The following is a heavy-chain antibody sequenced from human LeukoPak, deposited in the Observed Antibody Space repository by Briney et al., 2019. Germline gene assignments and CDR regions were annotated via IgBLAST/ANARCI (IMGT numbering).Heavy chain of an antibody. CDR3: ARVGYCTHGVCYSENWFDP. J-gene: IGHJ5*02. Sequence: SETLSLTCTVSGGSISSSSYYWGWIRQPPGKGLEWIGSIYYSGSTYYNPSLKSRVTISVDTSKNQFSLKLSSVTAADTAVYYCARVGYCTHGVCYSENWFDPWGQGTLVTVSS. CDR2: IYYSGST. V-gene: IGHV4-39*07. D-gene: IGHD2-8*01. CDR1: GGSISSSSYY.